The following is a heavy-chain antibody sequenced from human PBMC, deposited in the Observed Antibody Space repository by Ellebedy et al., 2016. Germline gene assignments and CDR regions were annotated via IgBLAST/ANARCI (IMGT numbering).Heavy chain of an antibody. CDR2: IYTSGST. CDR1: GCSFSGYY. J-gene: IGHJ4*02. CDR3: ARVHIVVVTAIPWFDY. Sequence: SETLSLXXTASGCSFSGYYWSWIRQPPGKGLEWIGRIYTSGSTNYNPSLKSRVTLSLDTFKNPFSLKLSSVTAADTAAYDRARVHIVVVTAIPWFDYWGQGTLVTVSS. D-gene: IGHD2-21*02. V-gene: IGHV4-4*07.